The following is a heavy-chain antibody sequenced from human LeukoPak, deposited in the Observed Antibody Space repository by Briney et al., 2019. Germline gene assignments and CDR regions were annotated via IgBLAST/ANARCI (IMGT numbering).Heavy chain of an antibody. V-gene: IGHV1-69*04. CDR1: GGTFSSYA. CDR2: IIPILGIA. D-gene: IGHD3-3*01. Sequence: SVKVSCKASGGTFSSYAISWVRQAPGQGLEWMGRIIPILGIANYAQKFQGRVTITADKSTSTAYMELSSLRSEDTAVYYCARDLGIFGVVQGVDIWGQGTMVTVSS. CDR3: ARDLGIFGVVQGVDI. J-gene: IGHJ3*02.